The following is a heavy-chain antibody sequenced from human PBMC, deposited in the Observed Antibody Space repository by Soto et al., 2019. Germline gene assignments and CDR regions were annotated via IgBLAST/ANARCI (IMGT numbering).Heavy chain of an antibody. Sequence: QVQLVESGGGVVQPGRSLRLSCAASGFTFNNYGMHWVRQAPGKGLESVALIWHDGSNKGYADSVKGRFTISRDNSKNTLNLQMNSLRVEDTAVYYCTRAAIKGELLDYWGHGTQVTVSS. D-gene: IGHD1-26*01. J-gene: IGHJ4*01. V-gene: IGHV3-33*01. CDR3: TRAAIKGELLDY. CDR1: GFTFNNYG. CDR2: IWHDGSNK.